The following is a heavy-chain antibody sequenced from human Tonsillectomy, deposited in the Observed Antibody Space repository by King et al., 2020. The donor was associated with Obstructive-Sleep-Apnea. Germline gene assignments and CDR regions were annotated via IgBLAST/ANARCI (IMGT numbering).Heavy chain of an antibody. CDR3: ARDSNYDVWGSYSPYNWFDP. CDR2: TYYSGST. Sequence: VQLQESGPRLVKPSETLSLTCTVSGGSISSYYWSWIRQPPGKGLEWIGNTYYSGSTNYNPSLTSRVTISVDTSKNQFSLKLNSVTAADTAVYYCARDSNYDVWGSYSPYNWFDPWGQGTLVTVSS. J-gene: IGHJ5*02. CDR1: GGSISSYY. V-gene: IGHV4-59*01. D-gene: IGHD3-3*01.